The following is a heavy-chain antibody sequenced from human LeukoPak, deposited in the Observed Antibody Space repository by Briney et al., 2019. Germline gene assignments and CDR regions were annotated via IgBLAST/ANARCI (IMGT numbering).Heavy chain of an antibody. D-gene: IGHD3-10*01. CDR2: ISWNSGSI. CDR1: GFTFDDYA. CDR3: AKAIWFGELLGPYFDY. J-gene: IGHJ4*02. V-gene: IGHV3-9*01. Sequence: PGRSLRLSCAASGFTFDDYAMHWVRQAPGKGLEWVSGISWNSGSIGYADSVKGRFTISRDNAKNSPYLQMNSLRAEDTALYYCAKAIWFGELLGPYFDYWGQGTLVTVSS.